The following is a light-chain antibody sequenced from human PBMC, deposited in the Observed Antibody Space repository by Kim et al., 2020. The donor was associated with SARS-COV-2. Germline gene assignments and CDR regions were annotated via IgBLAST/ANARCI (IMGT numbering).Light chain of an antibody. Sequence: GQSITTSCPGTSSDVGGYNYVSWYQQHPGKAPKLMIYDVSNRPSGVSNRFSGSKSGNTASLTISGLQAEDEADYYCSSYTSSSVVFGGGTQLTVL. CDR1: SSDVGGYNY. CDR2: DVS. J-gene: IGLJ2*01. CDR3: SSYTSSSVV. V-gene: IGLV2-14*03.